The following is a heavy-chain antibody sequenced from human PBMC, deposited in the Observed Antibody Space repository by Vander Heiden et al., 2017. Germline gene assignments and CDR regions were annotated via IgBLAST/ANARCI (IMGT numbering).Heavy chain of an antibody. CDR2: IYWNDDK. CDR1: GFSPSTSGVG. J-gene: IGHJ4*02. CDR3: AHADYDFWSGLRGYFDY. V-gene: IGHV2-5*01. Sequence: QITLKESGPTLVKPTQTLTLTCTFSGFSPSTSGVGVGWIRQPPGKALEWLALIYWNDDKRYSPSLKSRLTITKDTSKNQVVLTMTNMDPVDTATYYCAHADYDFWSGLRGYFDYWGQGTLVTVSS. D-gene: IGHD3-3*01.